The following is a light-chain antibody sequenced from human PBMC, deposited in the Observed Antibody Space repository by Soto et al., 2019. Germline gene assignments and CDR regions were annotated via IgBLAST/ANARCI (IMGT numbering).Light chain of an antibody. CDR3: QQYSSWLRT. CDR2: GAS. Sequence: IVMTQSPATLSVSPGERANLSCRASQSVGTKLAWYEQTPGQAPRLLIYGASNRATGVPARISGSVSGTEFTLTIASLQSEDFAVYYCQQYSSWLRTFGQGTKV. J-gene: IGKJ1*01. V-gene: IGKV3-15*01. CDR1: QSVGTK.